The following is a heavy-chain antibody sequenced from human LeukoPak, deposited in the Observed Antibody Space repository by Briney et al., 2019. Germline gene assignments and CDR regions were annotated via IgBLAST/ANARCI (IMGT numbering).Heavy chain of an antibody. CDR2: INWNGGST. J-gene: IGHJ6*03. CDR3: AREATGDYYYYMDV. V-gene: IGHV3-20*04. CDR1: GFTFDDYG. Sequence: WGSLRLSCAASGFTFDDYGISWVRQAPGKGLEWVSGINWNGGSTGYADSVKGRFTISRDNAKNSLYLQMNSLRAEDTALYYCAREATGDYYYYMDVWGKGTTVTVSS. D-gene: IGHD5-12*01.